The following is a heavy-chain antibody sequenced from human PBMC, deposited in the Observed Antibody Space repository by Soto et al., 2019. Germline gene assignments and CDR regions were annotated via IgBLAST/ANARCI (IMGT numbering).Heavy chain of an antibody. CDR1: GYSFTSYW. Sequence: PXESLTISCTGSGYSFTSYWISLVRQMPGKGLEWMGRIDPSDSYTNYSPSFQGHVTISADKSISTAYLQWSSLKASDTAMYYCARSRPSLDAFDIWGQGTMVTV. CDR3: ARSRPSLDAFDI. J-gene: IGHJ3*02. V-gene: IGHV5-10-1*01. D-gene: IGHD2-2*01. CDR2: IDPSDSYT.